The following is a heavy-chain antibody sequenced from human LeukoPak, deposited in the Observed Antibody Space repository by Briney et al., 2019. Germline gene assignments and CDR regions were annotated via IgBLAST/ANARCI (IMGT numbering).Heavy chain of an antibody. J-gene: IGHJ4*02. D-gene: IGHD2-15*01. V-gene: IGHV4-34*01. CDR1: GGSLSGYY. CDR2: INHSGST. Sequence: SETLSLTCAVYGGSLSGYYWSWIRQPPGKGLEWIGEINHSGSTNYNPSLKSRVTISVDTSKNQFSLKLSSVTAADTAVYYCARGRGGSFDYWGQGTLVTVSS. CDR3: ARGRGGSFDY.